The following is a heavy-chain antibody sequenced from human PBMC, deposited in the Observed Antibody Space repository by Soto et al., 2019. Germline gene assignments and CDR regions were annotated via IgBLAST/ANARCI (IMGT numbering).Heavy chain of an antibody. CDR1: GGSISSGDYY. J-gene: IGHJ6*02. V-gene: IGHV4-30-4*01. CDR2: IYYSGST. D-gene: IGHD2-21*01. Sequence: PSETLSLTCTVSGGSISSGDYYWSWIRQPPGKGLEWIGYIYYSGSTSYNASLKSRTSISADPSNNQFSLKLHSLPAADTAVYFCGTMPIVVEPDPMVVWGPGNTVT. CDR3: GTMPIVVEPDPMVV.